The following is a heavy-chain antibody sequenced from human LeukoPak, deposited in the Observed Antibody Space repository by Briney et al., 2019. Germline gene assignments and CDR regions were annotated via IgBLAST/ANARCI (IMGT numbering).Heavy chain of an antibody. CDR3: AKYVSARGPPYALAV. V-gene: IGHV3-23*01. Sequence: GGSLSLPCAASEFTFSSYAMQWVRQAPGKGLEWVSGISASGGNTWYADSVKGRFTISRDNSKNTLYLQMNSLRAEDTAVYYCAKYVSARGPPYALAVWGEGTSVRVSS. CDR2: ISASGGNT. CDR1: EFTFSSYA. D-gene: IGHD2/OR15-2a*01. J-gene: IGHJ6*04.